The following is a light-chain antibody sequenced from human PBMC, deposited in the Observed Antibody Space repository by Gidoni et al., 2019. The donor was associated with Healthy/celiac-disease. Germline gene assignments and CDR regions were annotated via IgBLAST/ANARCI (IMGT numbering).Light chain of an antibody. Sequence: QSALTQPRSVYGSPGQSVTISCTGTSSDVGGYSYVSWYQPHPGKAPKIMIYDVSKRPSGVPDRFSGSKSGNTASLTISGLQAEDEADYYCCSYAGSYTHVVFGGGTKLTVL. J-gene: IGLJ2*01. V-gene: IGLV2-11*01. CDR1: SSDVGGYSY. CDR2: DVS. CDR3: CSYAGSYTHVV.